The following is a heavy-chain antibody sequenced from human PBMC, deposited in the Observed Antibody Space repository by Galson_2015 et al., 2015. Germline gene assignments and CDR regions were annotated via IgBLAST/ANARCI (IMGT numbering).Heavy chain of an antibody. Sequence: ETLSLTCTVSGGSISSYYWSWIRQPPGKGLEWIGYIYYSGSTNYNPSLKSRVTISVDTSKNQFSLKLSSVTAADTAVYYCARDLSVVTPEDAFDIWGQGTMVTVSS. CDR1: GGSISSYY. V-gene: IGHV4-59*01. CDR3: ARDLSVVTPEDAFDI. CDR2: IYYSGST. D-gene: IGHD4-23*01. J-gene: IGHJ3*02.